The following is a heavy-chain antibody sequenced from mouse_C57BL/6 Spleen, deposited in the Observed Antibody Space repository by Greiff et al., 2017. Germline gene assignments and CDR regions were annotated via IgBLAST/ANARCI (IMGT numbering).Heavy chain of an antibody. CDR3: ERHEKGLYPHYYAMDY. CDR1: GYTFTEYT. Sequence: LVESGAELVKPGASVKLSCKASGYTFTEYTIHWVKQRSGQGLEWIGWFYPGSGSIKYNEKFKDKATLTADKSSSTVYMELSRLTSEDSAVYFCERHEKGLYPHYYAMDYWGQGTSVTVSS. CDR2: FYPGSGSI. V-gene: IGHV1-62-2*01. J-gene: IGHJ4*01. D-gene: IGHD2-12*01.